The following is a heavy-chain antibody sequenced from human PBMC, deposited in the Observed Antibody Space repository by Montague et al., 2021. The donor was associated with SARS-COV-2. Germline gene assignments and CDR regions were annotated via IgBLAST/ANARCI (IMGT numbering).Heavy chain of an antibody. Sequence: PALVKPTQTLTLTCTFSGFSLSTSGMCVSWIRQPPGKALERLARXDWDDDKYYSTSLKTRLTISKDTSKNQVVLTMTNMDPVDTATYYCARASLAWLDYWGQGTLVTVSS. D-gene: IGHD5-24*01. CDR1: GFSLSTSGMC. CDR3: ARASLAWLDY. J-gene: IGHJ4*02. V-gene: IGHV2-70*11. CDR2: XDWDDDK.